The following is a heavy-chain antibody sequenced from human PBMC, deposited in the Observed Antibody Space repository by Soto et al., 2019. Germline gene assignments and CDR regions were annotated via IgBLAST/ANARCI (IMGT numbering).Heavy chain of an antibody. CDR2: ISHSGST. CDR1: GGSFIGYY. Sequence: QVQLQQWGAGLLKPSETLCLTCAVYGGSFIGYYWSWIRHSPGKGLAWIGEISHSGSTSYSPSLEGPATISVATSKTPESLPWSSVTAADTAVYKCARGYCGGDSCYWPYYFGQRNTLNLSS. CDR3: ARGYCGGDSCYWPYY. D-gene: IGHD2-15*01. V-gene: IGHV4-34*01. J-gene: IGHJ4*02.